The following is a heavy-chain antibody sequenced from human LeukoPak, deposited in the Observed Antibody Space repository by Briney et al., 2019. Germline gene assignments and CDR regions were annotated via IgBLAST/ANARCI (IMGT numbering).Heavy chain of an antibody. CDR3: ARDRTMVRGVMVHNWFDP. J-gene: IGHJ5*02. CDR2: IIPIFGTA. Sequence: ASVTVSCKASGGTFSSYAISWVRQAPGQGVDGMGGIIPIFGTANYPPKLQGRVTITADESTSTAYMELSSLRSEDTAVYYCARDRTMVRGVMVHNWFDPWGQGTLVTVSS. D-gene: IGHD3-10*01. V-gene: IGHV1-69*13. CDR1: GGTFSSYA.